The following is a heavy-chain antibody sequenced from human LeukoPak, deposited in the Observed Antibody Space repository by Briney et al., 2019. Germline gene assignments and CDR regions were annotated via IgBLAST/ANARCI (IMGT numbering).Heavy chain of an antibody. Sequence: SETLSLTCTVSGGSISSYYWSWIRQPPGKGLEWIGYIYTSGSTNYNPSLKSRVTISVDTSKNQFSLKLSSVTAADTAVYYCARSYGRGFDPWGQGTLVTVSS. V-gene: IGHV4-4*09. D-gene: IGHD4-17*01. J-gene: IGHJ5*02. CDR3: ARSYGRGFDP. CDR1: GGSISSYY. CDR2: IYTSGST.